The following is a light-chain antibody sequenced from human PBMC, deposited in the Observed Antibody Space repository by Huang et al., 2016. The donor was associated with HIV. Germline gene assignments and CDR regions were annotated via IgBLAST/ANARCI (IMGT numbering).Light chain of an antibody. CDR3: QQYDIHPLS. CDR2: AAS. Sequence: IRMTQSPSSLSASTGDRVTITCRANQDINNFLAWYQQRPGSVPKLLIYAASTLQSGVPSRFSGNGSGTDFTLTIGCLHSEDVATYYCQQYDIHPLSFGPGTRVDIK. CDR1: QDINNF. V-gene: IGKV1-8*01. J-gene: IGKJ3*01.